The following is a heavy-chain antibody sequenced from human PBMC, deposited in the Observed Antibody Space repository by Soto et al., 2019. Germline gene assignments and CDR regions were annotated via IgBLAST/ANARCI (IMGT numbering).Heavy chain of an antibody. D-gene: IGHD3-10*01. CDR2: INPDGSAK. Sequence: EVQLVESGGGLVQPGGSLRLSCAASGFTFSSHWLSWVRQAPGKGLEWVANINPDGSAKYYVDSVKGRFTISIDNAKNSLSLQMNSLRAEDTAVYYCAYGSGNYRFQYWGQGTLVTVSS. CDR1: GFTFSSHW. CDR3: AYGSGNYRFQY. V-gene: IGHV3-7*05. J-gene: IGHJ4*02.